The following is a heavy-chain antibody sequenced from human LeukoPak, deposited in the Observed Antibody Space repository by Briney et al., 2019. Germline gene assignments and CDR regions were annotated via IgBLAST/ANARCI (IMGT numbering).Heavy chain of an antibody. Sequence: SETLSLICTVSGASISSYYWSWIRQHPGKGLEWIGYIYYSGSTYYNPSLKSRVTISVDTSKNQFSLKLSSVTAADTAVYYCARYLFGVVNYYYYYYGMDVWGQGTTVTVSS. CDR3: ARYLFGVVNYYYYYYGMDV. CDR2: IYYSGST. D-gene: IGHD3-3*01. CDR1: GASISSYY. V-gene: IGHV4-59*06. J-gene: IGHJ6*02.